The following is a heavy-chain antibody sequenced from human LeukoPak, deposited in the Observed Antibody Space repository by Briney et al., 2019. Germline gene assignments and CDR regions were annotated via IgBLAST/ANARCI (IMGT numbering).Heavy chain of an antibody. V-gene: IGHV4-59*08. J-gene: IGHJ3*02. CDR2: IYYSGST. CDR1: GGSISSYS. Sequence: ASETLSLTCTVSGGSISSYSWSWIRQPPGKGREWIGSIYYSGSTNYNPSLKSRVTMSVDTSKNQFSLKLSSVTAADTAVYYCARHGGESIVAMILHAFDIWGQGTMVTVSS. D-gene: IGHD5-12*01. CDR3: ARHGGESIVAMILHAFDI.